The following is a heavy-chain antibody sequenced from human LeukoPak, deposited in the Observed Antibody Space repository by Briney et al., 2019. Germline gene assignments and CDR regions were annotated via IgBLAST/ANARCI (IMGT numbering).Heavy chain of an antibody. J-gene: IGHJ4*02. Sequence: GGSLRLSCVASGFTFSSNGMHWVRQAPGKGLEWVTFIQYDGSKKYYADSVKGRFTISRDNSKNTLYLEMNSLRAEDTAVYYCAKDIGSYYDYWGQGILVAVSS. CDR1: GFTFSSNG. CDR3: AKDIGSYYDY. V-gene: IGHV3-30*02. D-gene: IGHD3-10*01. CDR2: IQYDGSKK.